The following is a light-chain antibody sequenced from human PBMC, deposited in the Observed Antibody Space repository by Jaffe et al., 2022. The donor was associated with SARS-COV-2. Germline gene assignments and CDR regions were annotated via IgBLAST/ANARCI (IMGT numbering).Light chain of an antibody. V-gene: IGKV1-27*01. Sequence: DIQMTQSPSSLSASVGDRITITCRASQGIGNNLAWYQQKPGEVPKLLIYAASTLLSGVPSRFSGSGSGTDFTLTISSLQPEDVATYYCQKYNSPLFTFGPGTRVDIK. CDR2: AAS. CDR3: QKYNSPLFT. J-gene: IGKJ3*01. CDR1: QGIGNN.